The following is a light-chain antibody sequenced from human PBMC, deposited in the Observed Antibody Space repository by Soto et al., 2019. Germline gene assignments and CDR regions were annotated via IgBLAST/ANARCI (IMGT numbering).Light chain of an antibody. CDR3: QQYGGSPIT. Sequence: IVLTQSPGTLSLSPVERVTLSCGASQSVTTRLAWYQHKPGQAPTLLMSGASNRASGVPVRFSGSGSGTDFTLTITRLEPEDFALYYCQQYGGSPITFGLGTRLEIK. CDR2: GAS. CDR1: QSVTTR. V-gene: IGKV3-20*01. J-gene: IGKJ5*01.